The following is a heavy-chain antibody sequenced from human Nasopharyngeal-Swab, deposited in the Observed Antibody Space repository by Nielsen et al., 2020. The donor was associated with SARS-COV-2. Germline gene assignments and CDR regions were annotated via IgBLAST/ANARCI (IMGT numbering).Heavy chain of an antibody. J-gene: IGHJ4*02. Sequence: SETLSLTCAVYGGSFSGYYWSWIRQPPGKGLEWIGDINHSGSTNYNPSLKSRVTISVDTSKNQFSLKLSSVTAADTAVYYCARYGFTLETLDYWGQGTLVTVSS. CDR3: ARYGFTLETLDY. CDR1: GGSFSGYY. V-gene: IGHV4-34*01. D-gene: IGHD3-10*01. CDR2: INHSGST.